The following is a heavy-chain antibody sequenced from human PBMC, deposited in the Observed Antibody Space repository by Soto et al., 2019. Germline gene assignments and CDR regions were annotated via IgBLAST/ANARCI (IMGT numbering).Heavy chain of an antibody. CDR1: GYTFFTYD. Sequence: QVHLVQSGVEVKTPGASVKVSCQASGYTFFTYDISWVRQAPGQGLEWMGWISTYSGDTKYAQKLPGKAPMSTGTSTTTAYLELRSLRSDDTAVYYCARHHGPTTSEKWFDPWGQGTLVTVSS. CDR2: ISTYSGDT. V-gene: IGHV1-18*01. J-gene: IGHJ5*02. D-gene: IGHD5-12*01. CDR3: ARHHGPTTSEKWFDP.